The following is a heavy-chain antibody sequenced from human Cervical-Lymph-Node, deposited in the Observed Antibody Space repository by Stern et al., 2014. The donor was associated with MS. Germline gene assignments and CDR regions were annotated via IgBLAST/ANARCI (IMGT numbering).Heavy chain of an antibody. CDR1: GGTFSKFP. J-gene: IGHJ5*02. V-gene: IGHV1-69*01. CDR2: SLPGCGTP. Sequence: AQLVESGAEVTKPGSSVKVSCKASGGTFSKFPSSWVRQAPGKGLEWMGGSLPGCGTPTYAQEFRGRVTIPADVSTSTVYMELSSLRSDDTAVYYCALSSETSDRWYSLGYDLWGQGTLVTVSS. CDR3: ALSSETSDRWYSLGYDL. D-gene: IGHD6-13*01.